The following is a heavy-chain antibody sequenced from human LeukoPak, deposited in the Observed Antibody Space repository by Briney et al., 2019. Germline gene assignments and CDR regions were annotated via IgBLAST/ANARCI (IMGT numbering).Heavy chain of an antibody. J-gene: IGHJ6*03. Sequence: SETLSLTCAVYGGSFSGYYWSWIRQPPGKGLEWIGEINNSGTTNYNTSLKSRVTISVDTSKNQSSLKVSSVTAADSAVYYCARGNGDIVVVPAAIRHYYYYMDVWGKGTTVTVSS. D-gene: IGHD2-2*02. CDR3: ARGNGDIVVVPAAIRHYYYYMDV. CDR2: INNSGTT. V-gene: IGHV4-34*01. CDR1: GGSFSGYY.